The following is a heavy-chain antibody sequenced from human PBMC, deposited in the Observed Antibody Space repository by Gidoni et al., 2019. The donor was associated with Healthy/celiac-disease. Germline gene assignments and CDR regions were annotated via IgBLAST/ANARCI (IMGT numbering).Heavy chain of an antibody. CDR3: ARDANTAMVNDVGIDY. Sequence: QVQLVHSGAAVEKPGASVKVSCKASGYTFNSYYMHWVRQAPGQGLEWMGIINPSGGSTSYAQKFQGRVTMTRDTSTSTVYMELSSLRSEDTAVYYCARDANTAMVNDVGIDYWGQGTLVTVSS. CDR2: INPSGGST. CDR1: GYTFNSYY. J-gene: IGHJ4*02. V-gene: IGHV1-46*02. D-gene: IGHD5-18*01.